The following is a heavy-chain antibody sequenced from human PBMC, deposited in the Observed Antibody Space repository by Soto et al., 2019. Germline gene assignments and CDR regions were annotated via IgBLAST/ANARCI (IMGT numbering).Heavy chain of an antibody. CDR1: GGSISSGDYY. D-gene: IGHD2-2*01. CDR2: IYYSGST. J-gene: IGHJ3*02. Sequence: SETLSLTCIVSGGSISSGDYYWSWIRQPPGKGLEWIGYIYYSGSTYYNPSLKSRVTISVDTPKNQFSLKLSSVTAADTAVYYCASFLVSVDAFDIWGQGTMVTVSS. V-gene: IGHV4-30-4*01. CDR3: ASFLVSVDAFDI.